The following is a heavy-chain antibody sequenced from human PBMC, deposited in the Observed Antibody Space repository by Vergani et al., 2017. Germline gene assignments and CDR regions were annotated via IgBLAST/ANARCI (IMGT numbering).Heavy chain of an antibody. J-gene: IGHJ5*02. V-gene: IGHV3-33*01. Sequence: QVQLVESGGGVVQPGRSLRLSCAASGFTFNQYGMHWVRQAPGKGLEWVAVTWYDGNNKQYADSVKGRFTISRDNSKSTMYLQMNSLRDEDTGVYYCARDVLLLYDRFDPWGQGTLVTVSS. CDR2: TWYDGNNK. CDR1: GFTFNQYG. CDR3: ARDVLLLYDRFDP. D-gene: IGHD2-21*01.